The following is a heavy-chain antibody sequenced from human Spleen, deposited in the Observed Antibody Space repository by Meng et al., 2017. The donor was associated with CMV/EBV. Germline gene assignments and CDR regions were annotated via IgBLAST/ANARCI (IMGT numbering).Heavy chain of an antibody. CDR1: SV. J-gene: IGHJ5*02. CDR3: ARDLGYCSSDSDCRTYNWFDP. V-gene: IGHV1-69*10. D-gene: IGHD2-2*01. Sequence: SVISWGRQAPGQGLEWMGGIIPILDKPNFAPKFQDRVTFTADKSTNTAYMELRSLRSEDTAVYYCARDLGYCSSDSDCRTYNWFDPWGQGTLVTVSS. CDR2: IIPILDKP.